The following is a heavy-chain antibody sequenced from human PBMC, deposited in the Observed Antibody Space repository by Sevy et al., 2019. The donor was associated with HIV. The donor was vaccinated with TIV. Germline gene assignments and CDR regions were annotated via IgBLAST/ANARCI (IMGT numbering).Heavy chain of an antibody. CDR1: GGSISSGGYQ. V-gene: IGHV4-39*02. J-gene: IGHJ4*02. CDR2: MSNSGYT. Sequence: SETLSLTCTVSGGSISSGGYQWGWIRQPPGKGLEWIGSMSNSGYTYYNPSLKSRVTIIVDTSRNQFSLKVSSVTAADTGLYCCARGRVAGRLDSWGQGILVTVSS. CDR3: ARGRVAGRLDS. D-gene: IGHD6-6*01.